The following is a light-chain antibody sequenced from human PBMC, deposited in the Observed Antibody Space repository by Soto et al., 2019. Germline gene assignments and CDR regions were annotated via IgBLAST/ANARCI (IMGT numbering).Light chain of an antibody. CDR2: DAW. CDR3: QQRSNWPLT. Sequence: DIVLTQSPSTLSLSPGETATLSCRASQSVSSYLAWYQQKPGQAPRLLIYDAWSRATGIPARFSGTGSGTDFTLTISSLEPEDSAVYYCQQRSNWPLTFGPGTKVEI. J-gene: IGKJ3*01. V-gene: IGKV3-11*01. CDR1: QSVSSY.